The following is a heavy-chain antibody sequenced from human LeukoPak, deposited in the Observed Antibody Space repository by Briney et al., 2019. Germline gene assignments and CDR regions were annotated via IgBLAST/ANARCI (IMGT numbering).Heavy chain of an antibody. Sequence: EASVKVSCKASGYTFTSYGISWVRQAPGQGLEWMGWISAYNGNTNYAQKLQGRVTMTTDTSTSTAYMELRSLRSDDTAVYYCARAYYDFWSGYSHPPDYWGQGTLVTVSS. V-gene: IGHV1-18*01. D-gene: IGHD3-3*01. J-gene: IGHJ4*02. CDR1: GYTFTSYG. CDR3: ARAYYDFWSGYSHPPDY. CDR2: ISAYNGNT.